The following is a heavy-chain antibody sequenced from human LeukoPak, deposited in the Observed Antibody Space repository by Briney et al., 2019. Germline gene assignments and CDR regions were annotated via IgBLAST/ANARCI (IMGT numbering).Heavy chain of an antibody. Sequence: VASVKVSCNASGGTFSSYAISWVRQAPGQGLEWMGRIIPILGIANYAQKFQGRVTITADKSTSTAYMELSSLRSEDTAVYYCATPDHVDTAMVTRFDYWGQGTLVTVSS. CDR2: IIPILGIA. CDR3: ATPDHVDTAMVTRFDY. J-gene: IGHJ4*02. D-gene: IGHD5-18*01. V-gene: IGHV1-69*04. CDR1: GGTFSSYA.